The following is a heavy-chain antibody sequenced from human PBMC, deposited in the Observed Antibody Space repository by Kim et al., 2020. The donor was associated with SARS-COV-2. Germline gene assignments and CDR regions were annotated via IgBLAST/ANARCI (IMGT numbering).Heavy chain of an antibody. CDR1: GGSVSSGSYY. D-gene: IGHD1-26*01. Sequence: SETLSLTCTVSGGSVSSGSYYWSWIRQPPGKGLEWIGYIYYSGSTNYNPSLKSRVTISVDTSKNQFSLKLSSVTAADTAVYYCARVVGATRGAFDIWGQGTMVTVSS. V-gene: IGHV4-61*01. CDR2: IYYSGST. CDR3: ARVVGATRGAFDI. J-gene: IGHJ3*02.